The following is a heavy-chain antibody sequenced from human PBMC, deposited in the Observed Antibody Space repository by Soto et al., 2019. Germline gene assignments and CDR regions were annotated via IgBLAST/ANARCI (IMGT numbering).Heavy chain of an antibody. V-gene: IGHV3-23*01. CDR1: EFTFSSSA. CDR3: AKGPTIFGVVISYSYYYGMDV. CDR2: ISSSGTSS. Sequence: EVQLLESGGGLVQPGGSLRLSCAASEFTFSSSAMSWVRQVPGKGLEWVSAISSSGTSSYYADSVKGRFTISRDNSKNTLFLQMNSLRAEEKAVYYCAKGPTIFGVVISYSYYYGMDVWGQGTTVTVSS. J-gene: IGHJ6*02. D-gene: IGHD3-3*01.